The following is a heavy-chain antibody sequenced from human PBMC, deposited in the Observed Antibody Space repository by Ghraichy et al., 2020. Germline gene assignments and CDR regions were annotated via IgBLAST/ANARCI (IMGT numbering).Heavy chain of an antibody. D-gene: IGHD3-10*01. Sequence: SETLSLTCAVYGGSFSGYYWSWIRQPPGKGLEWIGEINHIGSTNYNPSLKSRVTISVDTSKNQFSLKLSSVTAADTAVYYCASQMSSVLLWFGAPDGMDVWGQGTTVTVSS. V-gene: IGHV4-34*01. CDR1: GGSFSGYY. CDR3: ASQMSSVLLWFGAPDGMDV. CDR2: INHIGST. J-gene: IGHJ6*02.